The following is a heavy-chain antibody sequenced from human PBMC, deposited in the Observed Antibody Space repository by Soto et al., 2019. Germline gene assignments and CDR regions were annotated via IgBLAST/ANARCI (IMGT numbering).Heavy chain of an antibody. CDR2: INGGGGHT. Sequence: DVQLLQSGGGLVQPGGSLRLSCAASGFKFSNFAMRRIRQAPGKGLEWVSGINGGGGHTDYADSVKGRFTISRDNSKNTLYLQMSSLRAEDTAVYYCAEAHWVYSSTWFFFDHWGQGTLVTVSS. CDR3: AEAHWVYSSTWFFFDH. CDR1: GFKFSNFA. J-gene: IGHJ4*02. V-gene: IGHV3-23*01. D-gene: IGHD2-2*01.